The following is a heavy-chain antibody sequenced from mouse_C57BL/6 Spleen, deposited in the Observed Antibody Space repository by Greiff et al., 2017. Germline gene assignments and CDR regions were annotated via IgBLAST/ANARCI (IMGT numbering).Heavy chain of an antibody. V-gene: IGHV1-78*01. Sequence: VQLQESDAELVKPGASVKISCKVSGYTFTDHTIHWVKQRPEQGLEWIGYIYPRDGSTKYNEKFKGKATLTADKSSSTAYMQLNSLTSEDSAVYFWARIPRSNFYYAKDYWGQGTSVTVAS. CDR2: IYPRDGST. D-gene: IGHD2-5*01. CDR1: GYTFTDHT. CDR3: ARIPRSNFYYAKDY. J-gene: IGHJ4*01.